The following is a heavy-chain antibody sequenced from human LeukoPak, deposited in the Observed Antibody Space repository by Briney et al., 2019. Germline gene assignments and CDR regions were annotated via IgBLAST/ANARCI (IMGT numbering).Heavy chain of an antibody. D-gene: IGHD3-10*01. CDR1: GGSISTYY. CDR2: IFDSGST. V-gene: IGHV4-59*12. CDR3: ARDRVRGVHNWFDP. J-gene: IGHJ5*02. Sequence: SETLSLTCTVSGGSISTYYWSWIRQPPGKGLEWIGYIFDSGSTNYNPSLKSRVTISVDTSKNQFSLKLSSVTAADTAVYYCARDRVRGVHNWFDPWGQGTLVTVSS.